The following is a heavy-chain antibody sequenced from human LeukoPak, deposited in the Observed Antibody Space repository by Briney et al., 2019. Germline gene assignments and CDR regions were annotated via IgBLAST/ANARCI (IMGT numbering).Heavy chain of an antibody. CDR1: GYTFTSYA. Sequence: ASVTVSCTASGYTFTSYAMHWVRQAPGQRLEWMGWINAGNGNTKYSQKFQGRVTITRDTSASTAYMELSSLRSEDTAVYYCARDARYYYDSSGYPKIEYYFDYWGQGTLVTVSS. V-gene: IGHV1-3*01. CDR3: ARDARYYYDSSGYPKIEYYFDY. J-gene: IGHJ4*02. D-gene: IGHD3-22*01. CDR2: INAGNGNT.